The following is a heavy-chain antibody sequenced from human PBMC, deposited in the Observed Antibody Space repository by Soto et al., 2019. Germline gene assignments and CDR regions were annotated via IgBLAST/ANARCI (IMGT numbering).Heavy chain of an antibody. CDR1: GFTFSSYG. CDR3: ARGSPYYYGSGSYLNY. CDR2: IWYDGSNK. V-gene: IGHV3-33*01. Sequence: PGGSLRLSCAASGFTFSSYGMHWVRQAPGKGLEWVAVIWYDGSNKYYADSVKGRFTISRDNSENTLYLQMNSLRAEDTAVYYCARGSPYYYGSGSYLNYWGQGTLVTVS. J-gene: IGHJ4*02. D-gene: IGHD3-10*01.